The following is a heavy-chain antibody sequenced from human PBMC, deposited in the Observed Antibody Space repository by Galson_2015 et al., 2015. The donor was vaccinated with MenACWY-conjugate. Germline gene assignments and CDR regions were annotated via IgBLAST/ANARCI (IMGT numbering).Heavy chain of an antibody. CDR1: GVTFSNYW. Sequence: SLRLSCAASGVTFSNYWMNWVRQAPGKGLQCVATINQDGSEKYYVDSVKGRFTISGDNAKNSLYLEMNSLRVEDTVVYYCLMGTGYWGQGTLVTVSS. D-gene: IGHD3/OR15-3a*01. J-gene: IGHJ4*02. V-gene: IGHV3-7*03. CDR3: LMGTGY. CDR2: INQDGSEK.